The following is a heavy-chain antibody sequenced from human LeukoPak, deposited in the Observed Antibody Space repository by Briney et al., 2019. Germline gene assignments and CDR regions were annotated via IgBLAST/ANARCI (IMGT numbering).Heavy chain of an antibody. CDR3: ARHLPGSIFGVVTPGFDY. V-gene: IGHV4-39*01. Sequence: SETLSLTCTVSGGSISSSSYYWGWIRQPPGKGLEWIGSIYYSGSTYYNPSLKSRVTISVDTSKNQFSLKLSSVSAADTAVYYCARHLPGSIFGVVTPGFDYWGQGTLVTVSS. CDR1: GGSISSSSYY. D-gene: IGHD3-3*01. J-gene: IGHJ4*02. CDR2: IYYSGST.